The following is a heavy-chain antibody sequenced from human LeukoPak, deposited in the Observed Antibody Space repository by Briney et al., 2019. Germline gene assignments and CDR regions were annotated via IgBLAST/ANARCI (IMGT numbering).Heavy chain of an antibody. V-gene: IGHV1-8*03. J-gene: IGHJ4*02. Sequence: ASVKVSCKASVYTFTSYDINWVRQATGQGLEGMGWMNPNSGNTGYAQKFQGRVTITRNTSISTAYMELSSLRSEDTAVYYCARGAAVMPLDYWGQGPLVTVSS. CDR3: ARGAAVMPLDY. D-gene: IGHD2-2*01. CDR2: MNPNSGNT. CDR1: VYTFTSYD.